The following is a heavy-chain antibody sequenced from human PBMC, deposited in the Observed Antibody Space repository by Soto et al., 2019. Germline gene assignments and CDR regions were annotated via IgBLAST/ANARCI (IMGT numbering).Heavy chain of an antibody. D-gene: IGHD3-10*01. J-gene: IGHJ6*02. Sequence: QVQLVEPGGGVVQPGRALRLYCVASGFTFSNFGMHWVRQAPGKGLEWVALTSFDGNKKYYANSVKGRFTHSRDKSNTTQYLKMTSLRVGDTALYFCAKDQKDYSGSGTYYVPYGMDVWGQGTTVTVSS. CDR3: AKDQKDYSGSGTYYVPYGMDV. CDR1: GFTFSNFG. CDR2: TSFDGNKK. V-gene: IGHV3-30*18.